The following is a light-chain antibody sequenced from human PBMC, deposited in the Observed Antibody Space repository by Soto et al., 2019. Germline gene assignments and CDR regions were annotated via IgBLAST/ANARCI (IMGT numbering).Light chain of an antibody. J-gene: IGLJ1*01. CDR3: QACDSSTYV. CDR2: QDS. V-gene: IGLV3-1*01. Sequence: SYELTQPPSVSVSPGQTASITCSGDKLGDKYACWYQQKPGQSPVLVIYQDSKRPSGIPERFSGSNSGNTATLTISGIQAMDEADYYCQACDSSTYVFGTGTKLTVL. CDR1: KLGDKY.